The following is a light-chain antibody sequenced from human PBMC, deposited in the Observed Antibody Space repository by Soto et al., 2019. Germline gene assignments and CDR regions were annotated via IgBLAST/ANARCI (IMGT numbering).Light chain of an antibody. CDR1: QSISIW. V-gene: IGKV1-5*01. Sequence: DIQMTQSPSTLSASVGDRVTITCRASQSISIWLAWFQQRPGKAPNLLIYDASSLQSGVPSRFSGIGSGTEFTLTISSLQPDDFATYYCQQYNSHWTFGQGTKVDIK. CDR3: QQYNSHWT. CDR2: DAS. J-gene: IGKJ1*01.